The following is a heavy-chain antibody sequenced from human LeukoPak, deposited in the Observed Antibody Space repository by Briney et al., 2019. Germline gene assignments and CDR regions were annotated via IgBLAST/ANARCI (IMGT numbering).Heavy chain of an antibody. D-gene: IGHD3-3*01. Sequence: GGSLRLSCAASGFTFSSYAMSWVRQAPGKGLEWVSAISGSAGSTYYADSVKGRFTISRDNSKNTLYLQMNSLRAEDTAVYYCAKDGKRSGTKGYWFDPWGQGTLVTVSS. CDR3: AKDGKRSGTKGYWFDP. J-gene: IGHJ5*02. V-gene: IGHV3-23*01. CDR2: ISGSAGST. CDR1: GFTFSSYA.